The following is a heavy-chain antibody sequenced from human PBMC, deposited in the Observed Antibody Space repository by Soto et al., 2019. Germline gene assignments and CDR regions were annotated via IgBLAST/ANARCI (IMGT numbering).Heavy chain of an antibody. D-gene: IGHD2-15*01. J-gene: IGHJ3*02. V-gene: IGHV4-34*01. CDR3: ARLLRRLPCCDI. CDR1: GGSFSGYY. Sequence: SETLSLTCAVYGGSFSGYYWSWIRQPPGKGLEWIGEINHSGSTNYNPSLKSRVTISVDTSKNQFSLKLSSVTAADTAVYYCARLLRRLPCCDIWGQGTMVTVSS. CDR2: INHSGST.